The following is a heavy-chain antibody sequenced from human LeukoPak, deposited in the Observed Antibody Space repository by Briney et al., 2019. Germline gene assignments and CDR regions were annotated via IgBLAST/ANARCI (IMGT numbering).Heavy chain of an antibody. V-gene: IGHV1-69*13. CDR1: GGTFSSYA. J-gene: IGHJ6*02. D-gene: IGHD3-10*01. CDR2: IIPIFGTA. Sequence: GASVKVSCKASGGTFSSYAISWVRQAPGQGLEWMGGIIPIFGTANYAQKFQGRATITADESTSTAYMELSSLRSEDTAVYYCARDRVPPYYYYGMDVWGQGTTVTVSS. CDR3: ARDRVPPYYYYGMDV.